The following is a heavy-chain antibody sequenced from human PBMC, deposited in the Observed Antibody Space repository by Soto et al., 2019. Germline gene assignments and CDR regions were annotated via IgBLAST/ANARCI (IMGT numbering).Heavy chain of an antibody. D-gene: IGHD2-15*01. CDR3: AKESRRYCSVGSCYSDPDY. J-gene: IGHJ4*02. Sequence: QVQLVESGGGVVQPGRSLRLSCAASGFTFSSYGMHWVRQAPGKGLEWVAVISYDGSNKYYADSVKGRFTISRDNFKNTLYVQMNSLRAKDTAVYYCAKESRRYCSVGSCYSDPDYWGQGTLVTVSS. V-gene: IGHV3-30*18. CDR2: ISYDGSNK. CDR1: GFTFSSYG.